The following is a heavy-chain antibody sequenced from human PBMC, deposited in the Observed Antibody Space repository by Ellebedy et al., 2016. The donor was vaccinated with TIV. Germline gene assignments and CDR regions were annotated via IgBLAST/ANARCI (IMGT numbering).Heavy chain of an antibody. CDR1: GYSFTSYW. D-gene: IGHD4-17*01. CDR3: ARLGGLGTVKTDYYYYGMDV. J-gene: IGHJ6*02. Sequence: GESLKISCKGSGYSFTSYWIGWVRQMPGKGLEWMGIIYPGDSDTRYSPSFQGQVTISADKSISTAYLQWSSLKASDTAMYYCARLGGLGTVKTDYYYYGMDVWGQGTTVTVSS. V-gene: IGHV5-51*01. CDR2: IYPGDSDT.